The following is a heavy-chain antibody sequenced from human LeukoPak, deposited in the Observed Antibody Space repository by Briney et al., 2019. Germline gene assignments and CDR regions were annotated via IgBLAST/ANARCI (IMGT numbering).Heavy chain of an antibody. CDR3: ARSSGYSLFGDFNI. Sequence: GESLQISFKGAGCSFTNYWIGWVRRMPGKGVEWMGIIYPGDSDTRYSPSFQGQVTISADKSISTAYSQWSSLKASDTAMYYCARSSGYSLFGDFNIWGQGTMVIVSS. V-gene: IGHV5-51*01. CDR1: GCSFTNYW. CDR2: IYPGDSDT. D-gene: IGHD3-22*01. J-gene: IGHJ3*02.